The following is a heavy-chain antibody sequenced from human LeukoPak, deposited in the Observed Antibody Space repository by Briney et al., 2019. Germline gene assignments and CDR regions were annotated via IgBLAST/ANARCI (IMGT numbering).Heavy chain of an antibody. CDR1: GGSFSGYY. CDR3: ARARLLYYYDSSGYYYSWGFDY. CDR2: INHSGST. Sequence: PSETLSLTCAVYGGSFSGYYWSWIRQPPGKGLEWIGGINHSGSTNYNPSLKSRVTISVDTSKNQFSLKLSSVTAADTAVYYCARARLLYYYDSSGYYYSWGFDYWGQGTLVTVSS. D-gene: IGHD3-22*01. V-gene: IGHV4-34*01. J-gene: IGHJ4*02.